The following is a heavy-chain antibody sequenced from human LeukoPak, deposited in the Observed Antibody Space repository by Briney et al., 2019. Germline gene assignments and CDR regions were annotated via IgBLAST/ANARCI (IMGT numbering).Heavy chain of an antibody. D-gene: IGHD2-8*01. CDR3: ARTCTNGVCSPPHDAFDI. J-gene: IGHJ3*02. CDR2: INPNSGGT. V-gene: IGHV1-2*02. Sequence: GASVTVSCTASGYTFTGYYMHWVRQAPGQGLEWMGWINPNSGGTNYEQKFQGRVTMTRDTSISTAYMELSRLRSDDTAVYYCARTCTNGVCSPPHDAFDIWGQGTMVTVSS. CDR1: GYTFTGYY.